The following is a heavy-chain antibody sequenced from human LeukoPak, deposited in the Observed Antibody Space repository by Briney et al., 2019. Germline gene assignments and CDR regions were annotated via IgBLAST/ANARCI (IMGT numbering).Heavy chain of an antibody. CDR1: GFSLSTSGMC. CDR2: IDWDDDK. Sequence: SGPTLVNPTQTLTLTCTFSGFSLSTSGMCVSWIRQPPGKALEWLARIDWDDDKFYSTSLKTRLTISKDTSKNQVVLTMTNMDPVDTATYYCARILAKDSSSSEYYYYYMDVWGKGTTVTVSS. CDR3: ARILAKDSSSSEYYYYYMDV. V-gene: IGHV2-70*17. D-gene: IGHD6-6*01. J-gene: IGHJ6*03.